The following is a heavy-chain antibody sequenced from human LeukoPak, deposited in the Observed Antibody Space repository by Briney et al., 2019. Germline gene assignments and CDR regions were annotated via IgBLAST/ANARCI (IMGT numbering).Heavy chain of an antibody. CDR3: AADGGLGWNDASGY. CDR1: GFTYTSSA. CDR2: IVVGSGNT. Sequence: TSVKVSCKASGFTYTSSAVQWVRQARGQRLEWIGWIVVGSGNTNYAQKFQERVTVTRDMSTSTAYMELSSLRSEGTAVYYCAADGGLGWNDASGYWGQGTLVTVSS. V-gene: IGHV1-58*01. J-gene: IGHJ4*02. D-gene: IGHD1-1*01.